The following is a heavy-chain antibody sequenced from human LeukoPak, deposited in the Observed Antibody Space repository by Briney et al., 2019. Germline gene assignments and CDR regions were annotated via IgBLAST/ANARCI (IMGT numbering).Heavy chain of an antibody. Sequence: SVKVSCKASGGTFSSYAISWVRQAPGQGLEWMGGIIRIFGTANYAEKFQGRVTITADESKSTAYMGLSSLRSEDTAVYYCARGGRRDGYNYYFDYWGQGTLVTVSS. CDR2: IIRIFGTA. V-gene: IGHV1-69*13. CDR3: ARGGRRDGYNYYFDY. J-gene: IGHJ4*02. CDR1: GGTFSSYA. D-gene: IGHD5-24*01.